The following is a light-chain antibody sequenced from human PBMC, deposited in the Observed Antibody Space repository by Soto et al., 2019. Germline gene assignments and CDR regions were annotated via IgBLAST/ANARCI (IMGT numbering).Light chain of an antibody. J-gene: IGKJ5*01. Sequence: DIQITQSPSSLSASVGGRVTITFQASQNINNYLNWYQQKPGRAPKLLIYDASNLEAGVPSRFRGSGSGTDFTFTISRLQPEDIATYYCQQYENLPTFGQGTRLEIK. CDR2: DAS. CDR1: QNINNY. V-gene: IGKV1-33*01. CDR3: QQYENLPT.